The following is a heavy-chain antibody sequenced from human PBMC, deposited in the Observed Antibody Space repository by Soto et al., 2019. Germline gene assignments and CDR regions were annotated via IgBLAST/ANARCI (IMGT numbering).Heavy chain of an antibody. CDR3: AKDLYGYFDS. V-gene: IGHV3-23*01. D-gene: IGHD4-17*01. Sequence: GGSLRLSCAASGFTFINYAMAWVRQAPGKGLEWVSTISGSGATTYYADSVKGRFTISRDNSKNTLYLQMNSLSADDTAVYYCAKDLYGYFDSWGQGTLVTVSS. CDR2: ISGSGATT. J-gene: IGHJ4*02. CDR1: GFTFINYA.